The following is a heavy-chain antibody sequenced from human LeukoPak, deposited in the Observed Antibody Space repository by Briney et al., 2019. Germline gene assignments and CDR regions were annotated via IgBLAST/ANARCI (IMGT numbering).Heavy chain of an antibody. CDR2: IYYNGNT. D-gene: IGHD3-22*01. Sequence: SETLSLTCTVSGGSISSGGYYWSWIRQHPGKGLEWIGYIYYNGNTYYNPSLKSRVAISVDTSKNQFSLKLSSVTAADTAVYYCARGGDSSGYCPFDYWGQGTLVTVSS. V-gene: IGHV4-31*03. J-gene: IGHJ4*02. CDR3: ARGGDSSGYCPFDY. CDR1: GGSISSGGYY.